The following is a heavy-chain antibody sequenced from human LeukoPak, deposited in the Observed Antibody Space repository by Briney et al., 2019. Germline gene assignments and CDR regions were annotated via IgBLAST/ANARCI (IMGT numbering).Heavy chain of an antibody. V-gene: IGHV3-23*01. Sequence: GGSLRLSCAASGFTFSSYAMSWVSQAPGKGLEWVSAIIGSGSSTYYADSVKGRFTISRDNSKNTLFLQMNSLRAEDTAVYYCAKDRAQQLVLDFWGQGTLVTVSS. CDR3: AKDRAQQLVLDF. D-gene: IGHD6-13*01. J-gene: IGHJ4*02. CDR2: IIGSGSST. CDR1: GFTFSSYA.